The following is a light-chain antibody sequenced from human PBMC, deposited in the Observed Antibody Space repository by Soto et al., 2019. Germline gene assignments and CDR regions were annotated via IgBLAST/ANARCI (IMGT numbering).Light chain of an antibody. Sequence: QSVLTQPPSVSAAPGQKVTISCSGSSSNVGSNFVSWYQLLPGTAPKLVIYENNKRPSGIPDRFSASKSGTSATLGITGLQTGDEADYYCGAWDNSLSADWVFGGGTQLTVL. CDR2: ENN. CDR1: SSNVGSNF. V-gene: IGLV1-51*02. J-gene: IGLJ3*02. CDR3: GAWDNSLSADWV.